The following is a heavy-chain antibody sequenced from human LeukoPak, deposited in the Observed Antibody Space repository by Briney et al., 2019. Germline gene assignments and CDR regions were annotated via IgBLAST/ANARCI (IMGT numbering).Heavy chain of an antibody. CDR3: ARGGAGTYYKRDGWFDP. V-gene: IGHV1-8*01. D-gene: IGHD3-10*01. J-gene: IGHJ5*02. CDR1: GYTFNNYD. Sequence: GASVKVSCKASGYTFNNYDINWVRQATGQGLEWMGWMNPNTGNTGHGERFQGRVTMTRDNSISTAYMELNSLTSEDTAVYYCARGGAGTYYKRDGWFDPWGQGTVVTVSS. CDR2: MNPNTGNT.